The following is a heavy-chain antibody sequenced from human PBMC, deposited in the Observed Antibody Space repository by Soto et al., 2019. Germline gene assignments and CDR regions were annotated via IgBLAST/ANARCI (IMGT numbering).Heavy chain of an antibody. Sequence: ASVKVSCKASGYTFTGYYMHWVRQAPGQGLEWMGWINPNSGGTNYAQKFQGRVTMTRDTSISTAYMELSRLRSDDTAVYYCARVREPARRRWFDPWGQGTLVTVSS. D-gene: IGHD1-1*01. CDR1: GYTFTGYY. V-gene: IGHV1-2*02. CDR3: ARVREPARRRWFDP. J-gene: IGHJ5*02. CDR2: INPNSGGT.